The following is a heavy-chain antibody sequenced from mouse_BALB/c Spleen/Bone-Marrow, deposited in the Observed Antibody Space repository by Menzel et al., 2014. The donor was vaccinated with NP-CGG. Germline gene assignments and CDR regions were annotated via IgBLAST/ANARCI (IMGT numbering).Heavy chain of an antibody. CDR1: GFTFSDYY. J-gene: IGHJ4*01. CDR3: ARDYDYAVDY. CDR2: ISDGGSYT. D-gene: IGHD2-12*01. V-gene: IGHV5-4*02. Sequence: EVKVVDSGGGLVKPGGSLKLSCAASGFTFSDYYMYWVRQTPEKRLEWVATISDGGSYTYYPDSVKGRFTISRDNAKNNLYLQMSSLKSEDTAMYYCARDYDYAVDYWGQGTSVTVSS.